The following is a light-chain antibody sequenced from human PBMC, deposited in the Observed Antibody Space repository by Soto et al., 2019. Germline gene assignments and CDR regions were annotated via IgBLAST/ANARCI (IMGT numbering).Light chain of an antibody. V-gene: IGLV1-51*02. J-gene: IGLJ1*01. CDR1: SSNIGNNY. CDR2: ENN. CDR3: GTWDSTSYV. Sequence: QSVLTQPPSVSVAPGQKVTISCSGSSSNIGNNYVSWYQQLPGTAPKLLIYENNKRPSGIPDRFSGSKSGTSATLGITGLQTGDEADYYCGTWDSTSYVFGTGTKATVL.